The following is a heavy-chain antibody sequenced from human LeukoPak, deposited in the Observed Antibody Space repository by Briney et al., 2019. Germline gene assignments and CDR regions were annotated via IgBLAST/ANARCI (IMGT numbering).Heavy chain of an antibody. V-gene: IGHV4-59*01. Sequence: SETLSLTCTVSGGSISSYYWSWIRQPAGKGLEWIGYIYNGDTNYNPSLKSRVTISVDTSKNQFSLKLSSVTAADTAVYYCARYRAFDIWGQGTMVTVSS. J-gene: IGHJ3*02. CDR3: ARYRAFDI. CDR2: IYNGDT. CDR1: GGSISSYY.